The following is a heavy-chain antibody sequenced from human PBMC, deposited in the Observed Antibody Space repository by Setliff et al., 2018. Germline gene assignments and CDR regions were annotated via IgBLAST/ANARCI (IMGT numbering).Heavy chain of an antibody. J-gene: IGHJ4*02. D-gene: IGHD2-21*01. CDR2: ISAYDGNT. CDR3: TRSRAPSLVLAIDFDY. V-gene: IGHV1-18*01. CDR1: GFTFYTFG. Sequence: ASVKVSCKTSGFTFYTFGLSWVRQAPGQGLEWMGWISAYDGNTNYAQTFQDRVTMTIDKSTKTVFMELRSLRSDDTAVYYCTRSRAPSLVLAIDFDYWGQGTLVTVSS.